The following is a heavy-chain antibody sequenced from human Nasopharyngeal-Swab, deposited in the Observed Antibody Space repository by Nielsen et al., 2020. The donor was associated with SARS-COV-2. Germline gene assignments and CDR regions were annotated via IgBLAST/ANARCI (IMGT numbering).Heavy chain of an antibody. Sequence: GGSLRLSCAASGFTFNTYAISWVRQAPGKGLERVSVISGSDYSTKYADSVKGRFTISRDNSKNTVNLQMNSLRAEDTAVYYCARVQRRNYGGYYFDYWGQGTLVTVSS. D-gene: IGHD4-11*01. V-gene: IGHV3-23*01. J-gene: IGHJ4*02. CDR1: GFTFNTYA. CDR3: ARVQRRNYGGYYFDY. CDR2: ISGSDYST.